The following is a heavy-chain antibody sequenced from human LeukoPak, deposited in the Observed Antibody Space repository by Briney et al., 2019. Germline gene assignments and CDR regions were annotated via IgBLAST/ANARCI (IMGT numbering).Heavy chain of an antibody. V-gene: IGHV3-30-3*01. CDR3: ASPYGSGSYWDAFDI. CDR1: GFTFSSYA. J-gene: IGHJ3*02. D-gene: IGHD3-10*01. CDR2: ISYDGSNK. Sequence: GGSLRLSCAASGFTFSSYAMHWVRQAPGKGLEWVAVISYDGSNKYYADSVKGRFTISRDNSKHTLYLQMNSLRAEDTAVYYCASPYGSGSYWDAFDIWGQGRMVTVSS.